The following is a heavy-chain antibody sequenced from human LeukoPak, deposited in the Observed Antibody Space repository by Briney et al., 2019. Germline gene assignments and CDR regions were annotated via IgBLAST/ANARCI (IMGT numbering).Heavy chain of an antibody. V-gene: IGHV3-23*01. J-gene: IGHJ4*02. D-gene: IGHD3-22*01. Sequence: GGSLRLSCAVPGITLSNYGMSWVRQAPGKGLEWVAGISGSGGSTNYADSVKGRFSIFRDNPKNTLYLQMNSLRAEDTAVYFCAKRGVVIRVILVGFHKEAYYFDSWGQGALVTVSS. CDR3: AKRGVVIRVILVGFHKEAYYFDS. CDR2: ISGSGGST. CDR1: GITLSNYG.